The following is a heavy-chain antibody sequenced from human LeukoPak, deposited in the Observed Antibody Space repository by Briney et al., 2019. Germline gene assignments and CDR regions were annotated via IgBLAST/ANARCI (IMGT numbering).Heavy chain of an antibody. CDR3: ARGVYIAAAQYAY. Sequence: KSSETLSLICTVSGASITSYYWNWIRQPPGKGLEWIGYIYYSGTTNYNPSLKSRVTISVDTSKNQFSLKLSSVTAADTAVYYCARGVYIAAAQYAYWGQGTLVTVSS. CDR1: GASITSYY. J-gene: IGHJ4*02. CDR2: IYYSGTT. D-gene: IGHD6-13*01. V-gene: IGHV4-59*01.